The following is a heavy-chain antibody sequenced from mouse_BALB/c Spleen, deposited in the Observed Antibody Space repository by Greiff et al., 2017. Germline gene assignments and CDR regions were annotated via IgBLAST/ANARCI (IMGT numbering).Heavy chain of an antibody. D-gene: IGHD1-1*01. V-gene: IGHV5-12-2*01. CDR2: ISTGGGST. CDR3: ARHDDYYGTYLDY. Sequence: EAKLVESGGGLVQPGGSLKLSCAASGFTFSSYTMSWVRQTPEKRLEWVAYISTGGGSTYYPDTVKGRFTISRDNAKNTLYLQMSSLKSEDTAMYYCARHDDYYGTYLDYWGQGTTLTVSS. CDR1: GFTFSSYT. J-gene: IGHJ2*01.